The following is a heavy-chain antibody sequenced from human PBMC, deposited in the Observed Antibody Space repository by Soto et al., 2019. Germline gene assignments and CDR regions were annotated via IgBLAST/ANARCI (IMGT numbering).Heavy chain of an antibody. D-gene: IGHD3-10*01. Sequence: QVQLQESGPGLVKPSGTLSLTCVVSGVSINTSSWWTWVRQPPGKGLEWIAEIHHSGSTNYSPSLKSRVVISIDKPKTQFSLKMNSVTAADTAMYYCATGNAYYYGSGGKWDHWGQVALVTVAS. V-gene: IGHV4-4*02. CDR3: ATGNAYYYGSGGKWDH. J-gene: IGHJ4*02. CDR1: GVSINTSSW. CDR2: IHHSGST.